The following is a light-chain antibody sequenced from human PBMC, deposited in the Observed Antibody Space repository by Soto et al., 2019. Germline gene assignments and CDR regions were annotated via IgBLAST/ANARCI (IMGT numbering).Light chain of an antibody. CDR3: QQYGSSSWT. V-gene: IGKV3-20*01. Sequence: DSVLTQSPSTLSLSTGGRAPLSCRSSRSVSSSFLAWYQQKPGKAPRLLIYGASNRDTGIPERFSGSGSGTDFTLTISRLEPEDFAAYYCQQYGSSSWTFGQGTKVDIK. J-gene: IGKJ1*01. CDR1: RSVSSSF. CDR2: GAS.